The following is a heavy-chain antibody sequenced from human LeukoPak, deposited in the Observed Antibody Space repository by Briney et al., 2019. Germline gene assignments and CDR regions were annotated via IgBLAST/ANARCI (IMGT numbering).Heavy chain of an antibody. J-gene: IGHJ4*02. CDR3: ASQVVVPAAIPVY. CDR1: GFTFSSYG. D-gene: IGHD2-2*02. V-gene: IGHV3-30*03. Sequence: GGSLRLSCAASGFTFSSYGMHWVRQAPGKGLEWVAVIPYDGSNKYYEDSVKGRFTISRDNSKNTLHLQMNSLRAEDTAVYYCASQVVVPAAIPVYWGQGTLVTVSS. CDR2: IPYDGSNK.